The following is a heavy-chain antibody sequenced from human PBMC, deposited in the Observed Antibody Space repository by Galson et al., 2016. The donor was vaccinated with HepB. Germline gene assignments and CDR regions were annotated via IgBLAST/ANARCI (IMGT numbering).Heavy chain of an antibody. Sequence: QSGAEVKKPGESLKISCRASGYSFTRYWIAWVRQMPGKGLEWMGIIYPGDSDTIYNPSFQGLVTFSADKSISTAYLQWNSLKASDTAMYYCARHAVPATPTDAFDIWGQGTMVTVSS. D-gene: IGHD4-17*01. CDR3: ARHAVPATPTDAFDI. CDR2: IYPGDSDT. CDR1: GYSFTRYW. J-gene: IGHJ3*02. V-gene: IGHV5-51*01.